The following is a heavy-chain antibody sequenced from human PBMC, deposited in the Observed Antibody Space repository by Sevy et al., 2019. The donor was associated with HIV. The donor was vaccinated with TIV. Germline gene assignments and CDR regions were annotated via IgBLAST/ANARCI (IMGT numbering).Heavy chain of an antibody. V-gene: IGHV3-30-3*02. J-gene: IGHJ4*02. CDR3: AKDDLGSIDY. Sequence: GGSLRLSCAASGFIFSTSPMHWARQAPGKGLECVAILSYDDSDENYANSVKGRFTISRDNSKNTLYLQMNSLRTEDTAVYYCAKDDLGSIDYWGQGTLVTVSS. CDR2: LSYDDSDE. CDR1: GFIFSTSP. D-gene: IGHD3-10*01.